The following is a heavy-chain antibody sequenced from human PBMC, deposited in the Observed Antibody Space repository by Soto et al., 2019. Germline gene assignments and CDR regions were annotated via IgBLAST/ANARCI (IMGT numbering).Heavy chain of an antibody. CDR2: ISWNSGSI. D-gene: IGHD6-13*01. CDR3: AKEPSGGAAAGFDY. CDR1: GFTFDDYA. J-gene: IGHJ4*02. Sequence: GGSLRLSCAASGFTFDDYAMHWVRQAPGKGLEWVSGISWNSGSIGYADSVKGRFTISRDNAKNSLYLQMNNLRAEDTALYYCAKEPSGGAAAGFDYWGQGTLVTVSS. V-gene: IGHV3-9*01.